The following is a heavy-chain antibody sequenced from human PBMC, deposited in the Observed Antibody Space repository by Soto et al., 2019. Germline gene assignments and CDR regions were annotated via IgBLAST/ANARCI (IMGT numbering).Heavy chain of an antibody. V-gene: IGHV3-30-3*01. CDR1: GFTFSTHA. CDR2: VSFDGSNK. J-gene: IGHJ5*02. CDR3: ARDQTGITTAGGGRIDR. Sequence: QVQLVESGGGVVQPGRSLRLSCAASGFTFSTHAMHWVRQAPGKGLECVAIVSFDGSNKYYADSVKGRFTISRDNSKNTRYLQMSGLTPEDTAFYYCARDQTGITTAGGGRIDRWGQGTLGTVSS. D-gene: IGHD6-13*01.